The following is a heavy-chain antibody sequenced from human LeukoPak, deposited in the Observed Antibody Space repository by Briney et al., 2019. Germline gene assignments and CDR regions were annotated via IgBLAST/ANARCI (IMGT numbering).Heavy chain of an antibody. V-gene: IGHV3-21*01. CDR3: ARGGNYYDILTGYSNIDY. Sequence: PGGSLRLSCAASGFTFSSYSMNWVRQAPGKGLEWVSSISSSSSYIYYADSVKGRFTISRDNAKNSLYLQMNSLRAEDTAVYYCARGGNYYDILTGYSNIDYWGQGTLVTVSS. CDR1: GFTFSSYS. D-gene: IGHD3-9*01. CDR2: ISSSSSYI. J-gene: IGHJ4*02.